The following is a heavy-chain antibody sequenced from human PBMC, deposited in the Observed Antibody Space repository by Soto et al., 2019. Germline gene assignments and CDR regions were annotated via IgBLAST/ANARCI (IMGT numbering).Heavy chain of an antibody. D-gene: IGHD6-13*01. CDR1: GGSISSGGYY. V-gene: IGHV4-31*03. CDR2: IYYSGST. Sequence: NPSETLSLTCTVSGGSISSGGYYWSWIRQHPGKGLEWIGYIYYSGSTYYNPSLKSRVTISVDTSKNQFSLKLSSVTAADTAVYYCARSLRSWYINPWGQGNLVTVSS. J-gene: IGHJ5*02. CDR3: ARSLRSWYINP.